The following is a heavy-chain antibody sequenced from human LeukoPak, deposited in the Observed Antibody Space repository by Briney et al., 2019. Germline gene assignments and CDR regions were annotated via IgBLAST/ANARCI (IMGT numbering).Heavy chain of an antibody. CDR3: ARGPSGYGSGSYYIADY. V-gene: IGHV3-21*01. J-gene: IGHJ4*02. D-gene: IGHD3-10*01. Sequence: GGSLRLSCAASGFTFSSYSMNWVRQAPGKGLEWVSSISSSSSYIYYADSVKGRFTISRDNAKNSLYLQMNSLRAEDTAVYYCARGPSGYGSGSYYIADYWGQGTLVTVSS. CDR2: ISSSSSYI. CDR1: GFTFSSYS.